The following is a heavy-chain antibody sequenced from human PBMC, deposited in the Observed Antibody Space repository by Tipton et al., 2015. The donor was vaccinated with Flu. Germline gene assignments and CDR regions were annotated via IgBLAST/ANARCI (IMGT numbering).Heavy chain of an antibody. D-gene: IGHD3-10*01. Sequence: SLRLSCAASGFIFSSYSMSWVRQAPGRGLEWVSSISSSGSYIYYADSLQGRFTISRDNAKNSLYLDMNSLRVEDTAVYYCTSPRWGSGEAFDIWGQGTRVTVSS. CDR3: TSPRWGSGEAFDI. CDR2: ISSSGSYI. V-gene: IGHV3-21*01. CDR1: GFIFSSYS. J-gene: IGHJ3*02.